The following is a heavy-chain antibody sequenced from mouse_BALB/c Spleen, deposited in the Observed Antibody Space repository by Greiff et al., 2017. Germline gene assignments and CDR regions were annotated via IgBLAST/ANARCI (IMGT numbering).Heavy chain of an antibody. CDR1: GYTFTSYT. CDR3: AREALGYAMDY. V-gene: IGHV1-4*01. Sequence: VQLQQSGAELARPGASVKMSCKASGYTFTSYTMHWVKQRPGQGLEWIGYINPSSGYTNYNQKFKDKATLTADKSTSTAYMQLSSLTSEDSAVYYCAREALGYAMDYWGQGTSVTVSS. CDR2: INPSSGYT. J-gene: IGHJ4*01.